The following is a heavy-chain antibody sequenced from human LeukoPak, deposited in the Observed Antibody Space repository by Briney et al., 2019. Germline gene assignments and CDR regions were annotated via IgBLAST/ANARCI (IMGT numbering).Heavy chain of an antibody. Sequence: GGSLRLSCAASGFAFSSYAMSWVRQAPGKGLEWVSAISGSGGSTYYADSVKGRFTISRDNSKNTLYLQMNSLRAEDTAVYYCAKAFYSSGWLFDYWGQGTLVTVSS. CDR3: AKAFYSSGWLFDY. D-gene: IGHD6-19*01. CDR2: ISGSGGST. CDR1: GFAFSSYA. V-gene: IGHV3-23*01. J-gene: IGHJ4*02.